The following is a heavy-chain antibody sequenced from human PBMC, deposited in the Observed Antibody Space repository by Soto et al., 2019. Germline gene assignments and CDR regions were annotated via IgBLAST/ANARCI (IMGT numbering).Heavy chain of an antibody. CDR1: GGSISSGGYY. Sequence: QVQLQESGPGLVKPSQTLSLTCTVSGGSISSGGYYWSWIRQHPGKGLEWIGYIYYSGSTYYNPSLNCRVTISVDTSKNQFSRKLSSVSAADTAVDYCARWVGATSVYYWGQGTLVTVSS. CDR3: ARWVGATSVYY. D-gene: IGHD1-26*01. CDR2: IYYSGST. J-gene: IGHJ4*02. V-gene: IGHV4-31*03.